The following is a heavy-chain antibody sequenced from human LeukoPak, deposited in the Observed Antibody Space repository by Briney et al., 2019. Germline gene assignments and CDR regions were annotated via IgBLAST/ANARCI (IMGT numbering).Heavy chain of an antibody. Sequence: KPSETLSLTCAVYGGSFSGYYWSWIRQPPGKGLEWIGEINHSGSTNYNPSLKSRVTISVDTSKNQFSPKLSSVTAADTAVYYCARPSIAARRWFDPWGQGTLVTVSS. CDR1: GGSFSGYY. CDR2: INHSGST. V-gene: IGHV4-34*01. D-gene: IGHD6-6*01. J-gene: IGHJ5*02. CDR3: ARPSIAARRWFDP.